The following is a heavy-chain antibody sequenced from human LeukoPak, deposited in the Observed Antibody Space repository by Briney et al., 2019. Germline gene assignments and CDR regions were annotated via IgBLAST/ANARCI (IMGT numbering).Heavy chain of an antibody. CDR3: ARGPLGGESFDI. V-gene: IGHV4-4*07. J-gene: IGHJ3*02. D-gene: IGHD3-16*01. Sequence: SETLSLTCTVSGGSLSNHYWNWIRHPAGTGLEYIGRIFHTGSTNYNPSLKSRVTMSVVTSSNQFSLNLTSVTAADTAVYYCARGPLGGESFDIWGQGTMVTVSS. CDR1: GGSLSNHY. CDR2: IFHTGST.